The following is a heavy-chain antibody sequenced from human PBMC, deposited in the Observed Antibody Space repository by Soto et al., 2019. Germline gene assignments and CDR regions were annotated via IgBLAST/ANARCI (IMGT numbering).Heavy chain of an antibody. CDR1: GGPISSSIYY. V-gene: IGHV4-39*01. Sequence: ETLSLTCTVSGGPISSSIYYWGWIRHPPGKGLEWIGSIYYSGSTYYNPSLKSRVTISVDTSKNQFSLKLSSVTAADTAVYYCATTWRAWFGESEYWGQGTLVTVSS. D-gene: IGHD3-10*01. CDR2: IYYSGST. CDR3: ATTWRAWFGESEY. J-gene: IGHJ4*02.